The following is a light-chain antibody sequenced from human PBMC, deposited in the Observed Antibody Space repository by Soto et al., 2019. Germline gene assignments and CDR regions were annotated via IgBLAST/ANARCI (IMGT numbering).Light chain of an antibody. Sequence: DIQMTQSPSTLSASVGYTVTITCRASQSVSDSLAWYQVKPGEAPKLLIFDVSNLETGVPSRFSGSGSGTEFSLTIRGLQPDDFATYYCQQYDYSRTFGQGTKVDIK. CDR2: DVS. J-gene: IGKJ1*01. V-gene: IGKV1-5*01. CDR3: QQYDYSRT. CDR1: QSVSDS.